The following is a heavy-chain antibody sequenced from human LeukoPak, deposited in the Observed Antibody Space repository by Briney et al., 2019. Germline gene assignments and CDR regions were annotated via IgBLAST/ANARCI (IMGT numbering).Heavy chain of an antibody. Sequence: SETLSLTCTVSGGSISSYYWSWIRQPPGKGLEWIGEINHSGSTNYNPSLKSRVTISVDTSKNQFSLKLSSVTAADTAVYYCARIDLGDDAFDIWGQGTMVTVSS. CDR1: GGSISSYY. J-gene: IGHJ3*02. V-gene: IGHV4-34*01. CDR3: ARIDLGDDAFDI. CDR2: INHSGST.